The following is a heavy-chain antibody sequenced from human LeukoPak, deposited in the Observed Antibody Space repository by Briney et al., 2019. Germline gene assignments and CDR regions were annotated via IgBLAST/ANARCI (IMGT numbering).Heavy chain of an antibody. CDR3: ATAIRVAEAFDF. V-gene: IGHV1-69*01. J-gene: IGHJ3*01. Sequence: SVKVSCKASVVTLYIYAISWVRQAPGQGLEWMGGIIPIFGTANYAQKFQGRVTITADESTSTAYMELSSLRSEDTAVYYCATAIRVAEAFDFWGQGTMVTVSS. CDR2: IIPIFGTA. CDR1: VVTLYIYA. D-gene: IGHD3-3*01.